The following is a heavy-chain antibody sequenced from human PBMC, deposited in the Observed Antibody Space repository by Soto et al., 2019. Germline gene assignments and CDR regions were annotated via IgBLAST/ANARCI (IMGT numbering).Heavy chain of an antibody. CDR1: GFTFDDYG. Sequence: GGSLRLSCAASGFTFDDYGMSWVRQAPGKGLEWVSGINWNGGSTGYADSVKGRFTISRDNAKNSLYLQMNSLRAEDTALYHCAREGAIFGVVMTDYYYYYMDVWGKGTTVTVSS. CDR3: AREGAIFGVVMTDYYYYYMDV. J-gene: IGHJ6*03. V-gene: IGHV3-20*01. CDR2: INWNGGST. D-gene: IGHD3-3*01.